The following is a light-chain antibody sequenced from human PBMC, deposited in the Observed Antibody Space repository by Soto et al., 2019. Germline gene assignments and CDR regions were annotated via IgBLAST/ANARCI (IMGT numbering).Light chain of an antibody. CDR2: EVS. V-gene: IGLV2-14*01. CDR3: NSFASSNSLI. CDR1: SSDIGAYNY. J-gene: IGLJ2*01. Sequence: QSALTQPASVSGSLGQSITISCTGTSSDIGAYNYVSWYQQHPGKAPKLIIYEVSYRPSGVSNRFSASKSANTASLTISGLQAEDEVDYYCNSFASSNSLIFGGGTKLTVL.